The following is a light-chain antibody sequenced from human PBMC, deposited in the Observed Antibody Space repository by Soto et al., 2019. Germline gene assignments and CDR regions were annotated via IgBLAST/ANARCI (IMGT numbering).Light chain of an antibody. CDR1: QSISTW. V-gene: IGKV1-5*03. J-gene: IGKJ1*01. CDR3: QQYDDYPWT. Sequence: DIHMTQSPSSLSASVGDRVTITCRASQSISTWLAWFQQKPGKAPKLLIYRASSLKSGAPSRFSGTGSGTEFTLTISSLQPDDFATYYYQQYDDYPWTFGQGTKVEIK. CDR2: RAS.